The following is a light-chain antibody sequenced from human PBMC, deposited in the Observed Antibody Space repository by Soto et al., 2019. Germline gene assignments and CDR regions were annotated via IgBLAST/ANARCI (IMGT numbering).Light chain of an antibody. CDR1: SSDVGGYNN. V-gene: IGLV2-8*01. J-gene: IGLJ2*01. Sequence: QSALTQPPSASGSPGQSVTISCTGTSSDVGGYNNVSWYQQHPGKAPKLMIYEVSKRPSGVPDRFSGSKSGNTASLTVSGLQVEDEADYYCSSFEASNNLLFGGGTKVTVL. CDR2: EVS. CDR3: SSFEASNNLL.